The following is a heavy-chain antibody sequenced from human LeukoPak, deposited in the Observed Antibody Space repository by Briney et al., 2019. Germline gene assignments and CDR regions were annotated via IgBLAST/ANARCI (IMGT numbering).Heavy chain of an antibody. CDR2: IYHSGST. D-gene: IGHD5-24*01. J-gene: IGHJ5*02. CDR1: GYSISSGYY. Sequence: SETLSLTCTVSGYSISSGYYWGWIRQPPGKGLEWIGSIYHSGSTYYNPSLKSRVTISVDTSKNQFSLQLNSVTPEDTAVYYCARERDGNWFDPWGQGTLVTVSS. CDR3: ARERDGNWFDP. V-gene: IGHV4-38-2*02.